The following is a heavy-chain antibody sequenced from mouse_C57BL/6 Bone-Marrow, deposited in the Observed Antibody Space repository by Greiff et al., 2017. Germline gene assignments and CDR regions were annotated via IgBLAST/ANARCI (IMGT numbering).Heavy chain of an antibody. CDR1: GFTFSDYY. D-gene: IGHD1-1*01. CDR3: ARLGYGSSPYWYFDV. Sequence: EVQVVESGGGLVQPGGSLKLSCAASGFTFSDYYMYWVRQTPEKRLEWVAYISNGGGSTYYPDTVKGRFTISRDNAKNTLYLQMSRLKSEDTAMYYCARLGYGSSPYWYFDVWGTGTTVTVSS. J-gene: IGHJ1*03. CDR2: ISNGGGST. V-gene: IGHV5-12*01.